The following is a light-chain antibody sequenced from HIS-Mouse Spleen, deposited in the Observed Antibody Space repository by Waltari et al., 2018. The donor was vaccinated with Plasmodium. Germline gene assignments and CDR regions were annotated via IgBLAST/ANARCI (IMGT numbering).Light chain of an antibody. CDR2: GAS. CDR3: QQYNNWSFT. V-gene: IGKV3-15*01. J-gene: IGKJ3*01. Sequence: EIVMTPSPATLSVSPGERATLSCRASQSVSSILAWYQQQPGQAPRLLSYGASTRATGIPARFSGSGSGTEFTLTISSLQSEDFAVYYCQQYNNWSFTFGPGTKVDIK. CDR1: QSVSSI.